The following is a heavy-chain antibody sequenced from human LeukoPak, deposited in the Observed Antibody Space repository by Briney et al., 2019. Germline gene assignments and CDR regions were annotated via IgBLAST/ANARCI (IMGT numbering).Heavy chain of an antibody. D-gene: IGHD3-22*01. CDR3: ARDLGQYYDTSDNWFDP. CDR1: GFNFYIYT. V-gene: IGHV3-21*01. Sequence: PGGSLRLSCAASGFNFYIYTMNWVRQAPGKGLEWVSSISSSSSYIYYADSVKGRFTISRDNAKNSLYLQMNSLRAEDTAVYYCARDLGQYYDTSDNWFDPWGQGTLVTVSS. CDR2: ISSSSSYI. J-gene: IGHJ5*02.